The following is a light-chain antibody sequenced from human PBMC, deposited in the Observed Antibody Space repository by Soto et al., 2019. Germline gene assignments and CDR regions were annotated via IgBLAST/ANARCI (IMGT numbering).Light chain of an antibody. J-gene: IGKJ1*01. CDR3: QYYKESST. CDR2: EAS. V-gene: IGKV1-5*03. CDR1: QSISSW. Sequence: DIQMTQSPSTLSASVGDRVTITCRASQSISSWLAWYQQKPGKAPKLLIHEASSSEIGVPPRFSGSGFGTEFNLTISSLQPDDFATYYCQYYKESSTFGQGTRLEIK.